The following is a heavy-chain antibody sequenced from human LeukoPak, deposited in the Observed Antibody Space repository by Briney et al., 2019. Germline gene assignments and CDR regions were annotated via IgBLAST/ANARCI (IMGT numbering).Heavy chain of an antibody. CDR3: AREDRGYSYLY. D-gene: IGHD5-18*01. CDR2: ISWNSFTI. Sequence: PGGSLRLSCAASGFTFDDYAMHWVRQAPGKGLEWVSGISWNSFTIGYADSVKGRFTISRDNAKNSLYLQMNSLRAEDTAVYYCAREDRGYSYLYWGQGTLVTVSS. J-gene: IGHJ4*02. CDR1: GFTFDDYA. V-gene: IGHV3-9*01.